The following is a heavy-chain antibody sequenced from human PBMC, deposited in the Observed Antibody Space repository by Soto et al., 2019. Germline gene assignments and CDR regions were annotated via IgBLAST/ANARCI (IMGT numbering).Heavy chain of an antibody. CDR2: ISSSSSYI. V-gene: IGHV3-21*01. CDR3: ARGRIAVPAFDP. J-gene: IGHJ5*02. D-gene: IGHD6-19*01. CDR1: GFTFSSYS. Sequence: EVQLVESGGGLVKPGGSLRLSCAASGFTFSSYSMNWVRQAPAKGLEWVSSISSSSSYIYYADSVKGRFTISRDNAKNSLYLQMNSLRAEDTAVYYCARGRIAVPAFDPLGQGTLVTVSS.